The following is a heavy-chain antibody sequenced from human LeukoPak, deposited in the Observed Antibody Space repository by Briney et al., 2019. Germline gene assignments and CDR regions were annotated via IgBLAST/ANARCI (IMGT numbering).Heavy chain of an antibody. D-gene: IGHD1-26*01. CDR1: GYTFTSYY. CDR2: INPTGGST. V-gene: IGHV1-46*01. CDR3: ARDNSVGDNAWWFDP. J-gene: IGHJ5*02. Sequence: SVKVSCKASGYTFTSYYMHWVRQAPGQGLEWTGLINPTGGSTGYAQKLQGRVTMTRDMSTSTDYMELSSLRSEDTAIYYCARDNSVGDNAWWFDPWGQGTLVTVSS.